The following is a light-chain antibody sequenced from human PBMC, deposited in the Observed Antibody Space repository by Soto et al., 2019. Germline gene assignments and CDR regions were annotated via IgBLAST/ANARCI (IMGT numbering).Light chain of an antibody. Sequence: DIQMTQSPSTLSASVGERVTITCRASQSISSWLAWYQKKPGKAPKILIYDASSLESGVPSRFSGSGSGTEFNLTISRLQTDDFATYECQHYNSYSEACGQGTKGDIK. J-gene: IGKJ1*01. CDR1: QSISSW. CDR3: QHYNSYSEA. V-gene: IGKV1-5*01. CDR2: DAS.